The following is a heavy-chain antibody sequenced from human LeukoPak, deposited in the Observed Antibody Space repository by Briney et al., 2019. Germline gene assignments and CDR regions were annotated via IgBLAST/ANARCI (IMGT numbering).Heavy chain of an antibody. D-gene: IGHD6-13*01. Sequence: QSGGSLRLSCAASGFTFSSYAMHWVRQAPGKGLEWVAVISYDGSNKYYADSVKGRFTISRDNSKNTLYLQMNSLRAEDTAVYYCAREQGEQQLVPWGYYYYGMDVWGQGTTVTVSS. J-gene: IGHJ6*02. CDR1: GFTFSSYA. CDR2: ISYDGSNK. V-gene: IGHV3-30-3*01. CDR3: AREQGEQQLVPWGYYYYGMDV.